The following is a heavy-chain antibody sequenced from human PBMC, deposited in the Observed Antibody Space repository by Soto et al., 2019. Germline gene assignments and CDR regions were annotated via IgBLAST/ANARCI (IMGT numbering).Heavy chain of an antibody. D-gene: IGHD4-17*01. CDR1: GGCFSVYY. CDR2: INHSGST. Sequence: XATLSLTCAVYGGCFSVYYWSWIRQPPGKGLEWIGEINHSGSTNYNPSLKSRVTISVDTSKNQFSLKLSSVTAADTAVYYCARLSSGDFDAFDIWGQGTMVTVSS. CDR3: ARLSSGDFDAFDI. V-gene: IGHV4-34*01. J-gene: IGHJ3*02.